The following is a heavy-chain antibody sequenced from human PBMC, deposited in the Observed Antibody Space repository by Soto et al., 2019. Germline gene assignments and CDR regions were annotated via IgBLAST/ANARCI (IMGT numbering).Heavy chain of an antibody. CDR3: AHGLYYDFWSGYYRTSSYFDY. Sequence: SGPTLVNPTQTLTLTCTFSGFSLSTSGVGVGWIRQPPGKALEWLALIYWDDDKRYSPSLKSRLTITKDTSKNQVVLTMTNMDPVDTATYYCAHGLYYDFWSGYYRTSSYFDYWGQGNLVTVSS. J-gene: IGHJ4*02. D-gene: IGHD3-3*01. CDR2: IYWDDDK. V-gene: IGHV2-5*02. CDR1: GFSLSTSGVG.